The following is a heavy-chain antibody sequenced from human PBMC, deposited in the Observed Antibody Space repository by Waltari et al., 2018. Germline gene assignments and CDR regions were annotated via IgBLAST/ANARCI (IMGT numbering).Heavy chain of an antibody. CDR3: ARLVGEWLVRDDAFDI. Sequence: QVQLQESGPGLVKPSQTLSLTCTVSGGSISSGSYYWSWIRQPAGKGLEWIGYIYTSGSTNYNPALKSRVTISVDTSKNQFSLKLSSVTAADTAVYYCARLVGEWLVRDDAFDIWGQGTMVTVSS. D-gene: IGHD6-19*01. CDR2: IYTSGST. CDR1: GGSISSGSYY. V-gene: IGHV4-61*09. J-gene: IGHJ3*02.